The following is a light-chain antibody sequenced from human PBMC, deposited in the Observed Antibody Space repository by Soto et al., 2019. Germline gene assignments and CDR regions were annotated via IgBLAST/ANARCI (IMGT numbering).Light chain of an antibody. J-gene: IGKJ4*01. V-gene: IGKV4-1*01. CDR2: WAS. Sequence: DIVMTQSPDSLAVSLGERATINCKSSQSVLYSSNNKNYLAWYQQKPGQPPKLLIYWASTRESGVPDRFSGSGSWTDFTLTISSLQAEDVAVYYCHQYYNTPSLTFGGGTKVEIK. CDR1: QSVLYSSNNKNY. CDR3: HQYYNTPSLT.